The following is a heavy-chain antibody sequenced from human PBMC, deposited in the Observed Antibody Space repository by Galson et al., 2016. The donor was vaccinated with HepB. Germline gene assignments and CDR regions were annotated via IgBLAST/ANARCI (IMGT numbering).Heavy chain of an antibody. CDR3: TRVSEFCSSTSCYLGDY. Sequence: SVKVSCKASGYTFTKYVLHWVRQAPGQRLEWMGWIYAANGNTKYSQKFQGRVTFTGDTSATTAYMELSSLRSKDTAVYYCTRVSEFCSSTSCYLGDYWGQGTLVTVSS. V-gene: IGHV1-3*01. D-gene: IGHD2-2*01. CDR2: IYAANGNT. CDR1: GYTFTKYV. J-gene: IGHJ4*02.